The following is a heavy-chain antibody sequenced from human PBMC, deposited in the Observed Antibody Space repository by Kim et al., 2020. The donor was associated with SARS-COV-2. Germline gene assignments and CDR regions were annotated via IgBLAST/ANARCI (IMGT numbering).Heavy chain of an antibody. CDR3: ARVAPHYYGSGSYYDY. Sequence: KFQGRVTNTRDNSASTAYMELSSLRSEDTAVYYCARVAPHYYGSGSYYDYWGQGTLVTVSS. V-gene: IGHV1-3*01. J-gene: IGHJ4*02. D-gene: IGHD3-10*01.